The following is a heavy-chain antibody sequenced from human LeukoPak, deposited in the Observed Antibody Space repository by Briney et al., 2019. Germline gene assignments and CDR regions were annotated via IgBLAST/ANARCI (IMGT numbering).Heavy chain of an antibody. CDR3: VRLLGGSYFDY. D-gene: IGHD3-16*01. CDR1: GFTFSSSQ. J-gene: IGHJ4*02. V-gene: IGHV3-48*03. CDR2: ISGSGSTI. Sequence: GGSLRLSCAASGFTFSSSQMNWVRQAPGKGLEWVSYISGSGSTIYYADSVKGRFTISRDNAKNSLYLQVNSLRVEDTAVYYCVRLLGGSYFDYWGQGTLVTVSS.